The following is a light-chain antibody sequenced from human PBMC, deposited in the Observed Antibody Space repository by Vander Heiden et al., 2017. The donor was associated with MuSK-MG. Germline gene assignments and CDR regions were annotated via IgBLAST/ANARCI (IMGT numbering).Light chain of an antibody. Sequence: EIVLTQSPGTLSLSPGERATLSCRASQSVSSSYLAWYQQKPGQAPRLLIYGASSGSGTDFTLTISRLEPEDFAVYYCQQYGSSPPLTFGGGTKVEIK. CDR1: QSVSSSY. CDR3: QQYGSSPPLT. CDR2: GAS. V-gene: IGKV3-20*01. J-gene: IGKJ4*01.